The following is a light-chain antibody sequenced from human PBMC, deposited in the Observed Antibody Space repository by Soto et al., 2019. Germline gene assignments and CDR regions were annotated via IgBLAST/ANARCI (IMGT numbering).Light chain of an antibody. CDR1: QSVSSSY. Sequence: EIVLTQTPGTLSLSPGERATLSCRASQSVSSSYLAWYQQKPGQAPRILIYGASSRATGIPDRFSGSGSGTDFSLTISRLEPEDFAVYYCLQYGSSPPTFGQGTKVEIK. J-gene: IGKJ1*01. CDR2: GAS. CDR3: LQYGSSPPT. V-gene: IGKV3-20*01.